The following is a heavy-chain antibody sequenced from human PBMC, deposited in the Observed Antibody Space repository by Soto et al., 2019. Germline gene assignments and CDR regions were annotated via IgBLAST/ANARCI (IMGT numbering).Heavy chain of an antibody. V-gene: IGHV3-33*01. CDR2: IWYDGSNK. D-gene: IGHD3-22*01. J-gene: IGHJ4*02. CDR3: ARGGYYDSSGSER. Sequence: QVQLVESGGGVVQPGRSLRLSCAASGFTFSSYGMHWVRQAPGKGLEWVAVIWYDGSNKYYADSVKGRFTISRDNSENTLYLQMNSLRAEDTAVYYCARGGYYDSSGSERWGQGTLVTVSS. CDR1: GFTFSSYG.